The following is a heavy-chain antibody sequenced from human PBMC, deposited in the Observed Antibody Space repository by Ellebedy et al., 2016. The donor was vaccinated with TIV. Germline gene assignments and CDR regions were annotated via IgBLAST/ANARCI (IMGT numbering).Heavy chain of an antibody. CDR2: MRSKTYGGTI. V-gene: IGHV3-49*03. D-gene: IGHD4-23*01. Sequence: GESLKISXAAFGFSLGDYAMNWFRQAPGKGLEWVGFMRSKTYGGTIEYAASVKGRFTISRDDSKSIVYLQMSSLKTEDTAVYFCTRDPAGGNSGASFASWGQGTLVTVSS. J-gene: IGHJ4*02. CDR1: GFSLGDYA. CDR3: TRDPAGGNSGASFAS.